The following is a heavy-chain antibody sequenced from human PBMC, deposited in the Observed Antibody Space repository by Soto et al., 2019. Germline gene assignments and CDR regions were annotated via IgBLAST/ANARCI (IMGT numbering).Heavy chain of an antibody. J-gene: IGHJ6*02. CDR2: IGPNSGGT. V-gene: IGHV1-2*02. CDR1: GYTFTDYY. CDR3: ARGDYYVMDV. Sequence: ASVKVSCKASGYTFTDYYMHWVRQAPGHGLEWMGWIGPNSGGTNYAQKFQGRVTMTRATSITTAYMELSRLRSDDTAVYYCARGDYYVMDVWGQGTTVTVSS.